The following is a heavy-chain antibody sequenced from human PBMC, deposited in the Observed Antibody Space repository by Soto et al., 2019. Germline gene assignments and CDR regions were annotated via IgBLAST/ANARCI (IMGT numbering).Heavy chain of an antibody. CDR3: ARDRWVSYSGYDWHFDF. CDR1: GFAFNSYE. CDR2: ISSGGTNI. V-gene: IGHV3-48*03. D-gene: IGHD5-12*01. Sequence: EVQLVESGGVLVQPGGSLRLSCAASGFAFNSYEMNWVRQAPGKGLEWVSYISSGGTNIYYADSVRGRFTISRDSDRNSVDLQMNSLKAEDTAVYYCARDRWVSYSGYDWHFDFWGQGTLVTVSS. J-gene: IGHJ4*02.